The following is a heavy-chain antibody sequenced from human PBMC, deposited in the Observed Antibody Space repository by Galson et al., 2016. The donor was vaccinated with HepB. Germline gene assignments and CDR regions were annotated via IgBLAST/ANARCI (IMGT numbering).Heavy chain of an antibody. CDR3: ARGGPRIEASGALDH. V-gene: IGHV4-4*02. J-gene: IGHJ5*02. D-gene: IGHD6-13*01. CDR2: IYHSGSS. CDR1: GGSISSSNW. Sequence: SETLSLTCGVSGGSISSSNWWNWVRQPPGKGLEWIGDIYHSGSSNYNPSLKSRVTISVDKSNNHVSLMLNSVTAADTAVYCARGGPRIEASGALDHWGQGTLVTVSS.